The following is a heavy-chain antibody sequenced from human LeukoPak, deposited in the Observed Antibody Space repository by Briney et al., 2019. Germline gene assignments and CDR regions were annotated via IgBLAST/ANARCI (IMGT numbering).Heavy chain of an antibody. CDR3: ARDSLYSSNYYTTYDS. J-gene: IGHJ4*02. CDR2: IYYSGST. D-gene: IGHD6-13*01. CDR1: GGSVSSGSYF. Sequence: SETLSLTCTVSGGSVSSGSYFWSWIRQPPGKGLEWIGYIYYSGSTNYNPSLKSRVIMSVDTSRNQFSLKLKSVTAADTAVYYCARDSLYSSNYYTTYDSWGQGILVTVSS. V-gene: IGHV4-61*01.